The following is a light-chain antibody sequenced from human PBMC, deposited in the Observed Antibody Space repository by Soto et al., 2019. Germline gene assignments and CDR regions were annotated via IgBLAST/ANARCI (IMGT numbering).Light chain of an antibody. Sequence: DIVMTQSPDSLAVSLGERATINCKSSQSVLYSSKNKNYLAWYQQKPGQPPKLLIYWASTRESRVPDRFSGSGSGTDFTLTISSLQAGDVAVYYCQQYYTTPPTFGGGTKVDIK. V-gene: IGKV4-1*01. CDR3: QQYYTTPPT. J-gene: IGKJ4*01. CDR1: QSVLYSSKNKNY. CDR2: WAS.